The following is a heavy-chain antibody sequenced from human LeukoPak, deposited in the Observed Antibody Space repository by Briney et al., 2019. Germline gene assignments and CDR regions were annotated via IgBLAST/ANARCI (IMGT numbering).Heavy chain of an antibody. CDR3: ARAEGYDSEGTFDY. CDR1: GGTFSSYA. Sequence: SVKVSCKASGGTFSSYAISWVRQAPGQGLEWMGRIIPILGIANYAQKFQGRVAITADKSTSTAYMELSSLRSDDTAVYYCARAEGYDSEGTFDYWGQGTLVTVSS. CDR2: IIPILGIA. J-gene: IGHJ4*02. D-gene: IGHD5-12*01. V-gene: IGHV1-69*04.